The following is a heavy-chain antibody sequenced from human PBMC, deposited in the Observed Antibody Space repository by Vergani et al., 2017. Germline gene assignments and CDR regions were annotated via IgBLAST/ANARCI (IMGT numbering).Heavy chain of an antibody. D-gene: IGHD5-18*01. CDR3: AKEGIQAGYSYGPDAFDI. CDR1: GFTFSSYA. Sequence: EVQLLESGGGLVQPGGSLRLPCAASGFTFSSYAMSWVRQAPGKGLEWVSAISGSGGSTYYADSVKGRFTISRDNSKNTLYLQMNSLRAEDTAVYYCAKEGIQAGYSYGPDAFDIWGQGTMVTVSS. CDR2: ISGSGGST. J-gene: IGHJ3*02. V-gene: IGHV3-23*01.